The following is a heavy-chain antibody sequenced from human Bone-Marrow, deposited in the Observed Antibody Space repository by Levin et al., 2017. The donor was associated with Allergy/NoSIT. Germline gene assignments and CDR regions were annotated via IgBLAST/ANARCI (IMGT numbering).Heavy chain of an antibody. CDR3: TRGDTGDCSSSTCYGGRWFDA. Sequence: PSETLSLTCAVYGGSFSGYYWTWIRQSPGKGLEWIGEINHSGSTNYNPSLESRVTISVDTSKNQFSLKLTSVTAADMGVYYCTRGDTGDCSSSTCYGGRWFDAWGQRTLVTVSS. CDR1: GGSFSGYY. V-gene: IGHV4-34*01. CDR2: INHSGST. J-gene: IGHJ5*02. D-gene: IGHD2-2*01.